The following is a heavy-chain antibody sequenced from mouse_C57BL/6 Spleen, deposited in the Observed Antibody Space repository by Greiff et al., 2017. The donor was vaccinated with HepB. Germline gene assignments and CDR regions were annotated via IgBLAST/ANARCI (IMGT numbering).Heavy chain of an antibody. CDR1: GYTFTSYW. D-gene: IGHD1-1*01. CDR2: IHPNSGST. CDR3: ARRGSTTVVGEWAMDY. J-gene: IGHJ4*01. Sequence: QVQLQQPGAELVKPGASVKLSCKASGYTFTSYWMHWVKQRPGQGLEWIGMIHPNSGSTNYNEKFKSKATLTVDKSSSTAYMQLSSLTSEDTAVYYCARRGSTTVVGEWAMDYWGQGTSVTVSS. V-gene: IGHV1-64*01.